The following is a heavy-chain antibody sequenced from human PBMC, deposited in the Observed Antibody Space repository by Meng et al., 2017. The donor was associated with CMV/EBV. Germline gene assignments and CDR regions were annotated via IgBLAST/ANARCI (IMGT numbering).Heavy chain of an antibody. Sequence: GGSLRLSCAASGFTFDDYAMHWVRQAPGKGLEWVSGISWNSGSIGYADSVKGRFTISRDNSKNTLYLQMNSLRAEDTAVYYCARDRGGYCSSTSCYTYYYYGMDVWGQGTTVTVSS. CDR2: ISWNSGSI. CDR3: ARDRGGYCSSTSCYTYYYYGMDV. J-gene: IGHJ6*02. CDR1: GFTFDDYA. D-gene: IGHD2-2*02. V-gene: IGHV3-9*01.